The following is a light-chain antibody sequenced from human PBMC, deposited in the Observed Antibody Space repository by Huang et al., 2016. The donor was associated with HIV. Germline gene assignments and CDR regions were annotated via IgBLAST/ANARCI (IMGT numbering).Light chain of an antibody. V-gene: IGKV3-15*01. CDR3: QQYNNWPPAIT. J-gene: IGKJ5*01. CDR1: QSVSSN. CDR2: GAS. Sequence: EIVMTQSPATLSVSPGERATLSCRASQSVSSNLAWYQQKPGQAPRLLIYGASTRDTGIPAMFSGSGSGTEFTLTISSLQSEDFAVYYCQQYNNWPPAITFGQGTRLEIK.